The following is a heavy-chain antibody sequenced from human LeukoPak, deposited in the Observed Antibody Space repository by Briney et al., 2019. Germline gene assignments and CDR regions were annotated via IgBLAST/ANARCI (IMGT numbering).Heavy chain of an antibody. CDR1: GFTFTCCW. CDR2: IKQDGREK. V-gene: IGHV3-7*01. D-gene: IGHD1-20*01. CDR3: ARVPGITRYFDS. J-gene: IGHJ4*02. Sequence: PGGSLRLSCAASGFTFTCCWMSWVRQTPGKGVEWVASIKQDGREKFYADSVRGRFTISRDNAQNTLYLQVNSLRAEDTAVYYCARVPGITRYFDSWGQGLLVTVSS.